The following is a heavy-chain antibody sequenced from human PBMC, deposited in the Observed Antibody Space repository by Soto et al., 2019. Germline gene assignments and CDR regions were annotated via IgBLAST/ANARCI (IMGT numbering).Heavy chain of an antibody. CDR1: GYSISIGSY. D-gene: IGHD6-19*01. CDR3: ARVHVMVVAGSTFDY. V-gene: IGHV4-38-2*02. J-gene: IGHJ4*01. CDR2: IYHGGTT. Sequence: SETLSLTCTVSGYSISIGSYCACIRQPPGKGPEWIASIYHGGTTFYNPSLKSRITISVDTSNNQFSLKLTSVTAADTAVYYCARVHVMVVAGSTFDYWGHGTLVTVSS.